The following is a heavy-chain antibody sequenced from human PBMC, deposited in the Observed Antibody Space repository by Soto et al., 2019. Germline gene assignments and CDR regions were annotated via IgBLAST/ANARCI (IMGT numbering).Heavy chain of an antibody. D-gene: IGHD2-15*01. CDR1: GFNFSTYT. Sequence: EAQLVESGGGLVKPGGSLRVSCAASGFNFSTYTMNWVRQAPGKGLEWVSSISGNNVYLYYADSVKGRFSISRDNAKNSLTLQMNSLRAEDTAIYYCARDRCSGGRCYRTYAFDMWGQGTLVTVSS. CDR2: ISGNNVYL. V-gene: IGHV3-21*01. J-gene: IGHJ3*02. CDR3: ARDRCSGGRCYRTYAFDM.